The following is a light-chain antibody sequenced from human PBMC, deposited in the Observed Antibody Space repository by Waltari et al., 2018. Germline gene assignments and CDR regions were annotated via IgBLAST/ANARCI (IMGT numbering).Light chain of an antibody. V-gene: IGKV1-5*01. J-gene: IGKJ2*01. CDR3: QQYNSYLSS. CDR2: DGS. Sequence: ISMTQSPSPLSASVGDSVTITCRASQNIGTWVPWYQQKPGKAPKLLIFDGSTLESGVPSRFSGSASGTDFTLTINSLQPDDFASYFCQQYNSYLSSFGQGTKLEI. CDR1: QNIGTW.